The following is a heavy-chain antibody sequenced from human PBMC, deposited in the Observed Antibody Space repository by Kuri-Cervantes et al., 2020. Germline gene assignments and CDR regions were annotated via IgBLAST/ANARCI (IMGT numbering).Heavy chain of an antibody. Sequence: GESLKISCAASGFTFSSYWMSWVRQAPGKGLEWVAVISYDGSNKYYADSVKGRFTISRDNSKNTLYLQMNSLRAEDTAVYYCARDSSGWPDYWGQGTLVTVSS. CDR3: ARDSSGWPDY. D-gene: IGHD6-19*01. J-gene: IGHJ4*02. V-gene: IGHV3-30*03. CDR2: ISYDGSNK. CDR1: GFTFSSYW.